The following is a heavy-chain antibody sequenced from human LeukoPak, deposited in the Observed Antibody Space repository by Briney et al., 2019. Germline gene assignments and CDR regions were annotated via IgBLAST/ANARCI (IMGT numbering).Heavy chain of an antibody. CDR3: ARDPSSGGAFDI. Sequence: SETLSLTCAVYGGSFSGYYWSWIRQPPGKGLEWIGEINHSESTNYNPSLKSRVTISVDTSKNQFSLKLSSVTAADTAVYYCARDPSSGGAFDIWGQGTMVTVSS. J-gene: IGHJ3*02. D-gene: IGHD2-15*01. V-gene: IGHV4-34*01. CDR2: INHSEST. CDR1: GGSFSGYY.